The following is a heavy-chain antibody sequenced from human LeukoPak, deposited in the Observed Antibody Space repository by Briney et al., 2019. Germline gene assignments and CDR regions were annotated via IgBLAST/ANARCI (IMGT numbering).Heavy chain of an antibody. CDR2: IYYSGST. J-gene: IGHJ4*02. V-gene: IGHV4-59*12. CDR1: GGSISSYY. CDR3: ARENWVFDY. Sequence: SETLSLTCTVSGGSISSYYWSWIRQPPGKGLEWIGYIYYSGSTNYNPSLKSRVTISVDTSKNQISLKVRSVTAADTAMYYCARENWVFDYWGQGILVTVSS. D-gene: IGHD7-27*01.